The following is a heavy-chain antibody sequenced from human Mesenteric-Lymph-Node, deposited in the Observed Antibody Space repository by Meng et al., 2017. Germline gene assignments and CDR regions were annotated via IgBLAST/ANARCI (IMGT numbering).Heavy chain of an antibody. CDR3: ARGSRGYSYG. D-gene: IGHD5-18*01. V-gene: IGHV4-61*01. Sequence: QVQLQESGPGRGRPSETLSLTCTVSGGSVSSGSYYWSWIRQPPGKGLEWIGYIYYGGTTNYNPSLKSRVTISADTSKNQFSLKLSSVTAADTAVYYCARGSRGYSYGWGQGTLVTVSS. J-gene: IGHJ4*02. CDR2: IYYGGTT. CDR1: GGSVSSGSYY.